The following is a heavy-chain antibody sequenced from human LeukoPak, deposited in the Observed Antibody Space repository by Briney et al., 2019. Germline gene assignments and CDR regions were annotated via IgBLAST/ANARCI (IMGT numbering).Heavy chain of an antibody. D-gene: IGHD3-22*01. V-gene: IGHV1-46*01. CDR3: ARGYDSTGYRIDY. CDR2: INPSGGST. CDR1: GYTFSNYY. J-gene: IGHJ4*02. Sequence: ASVKVSCKASGYTFSNYYMHWVRQAPGQGLEWMGIINPSGGSTNYAQKFQGRVTMTRDTSTSTVYMDLSSLISDDTAEYYCARGYDSTGYRIDYWGQGTLVTVSS.